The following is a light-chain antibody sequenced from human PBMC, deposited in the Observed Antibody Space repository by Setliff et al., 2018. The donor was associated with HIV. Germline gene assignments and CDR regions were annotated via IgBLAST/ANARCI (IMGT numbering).Light chain of an antibody. J-gene: IGLJ2*01. Sequence: SYELIQPPSVSVAPGKTASITCGGNNIGSKSVHWYQQKPGQAPVLVVYDDSHRPSGIPARFSGSNFGNTATLTISSVEAGDEADYYCQVWDRSNEHVVFGGGTKGTVL. CDR2: DDS. CDR1: NIGSKS. CDR3: QVWDRSNEHVV. V-gene: IGLV3-21*03.